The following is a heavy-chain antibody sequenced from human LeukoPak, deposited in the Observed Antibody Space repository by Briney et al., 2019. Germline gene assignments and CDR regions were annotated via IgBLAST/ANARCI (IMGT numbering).Heavy chain of an antibody. CDR2: IYYSGST. J-gene: IGHJ3*02. CDR3: ARESPTDCSGGSCYSRDAFDI. CDR1: GGSISSGGYY. V-gene: IGHV4-31*03. Sequence: PSETLSLTCTVSGGSISSGGYYWSWIRQHPGTGLEWIGYIYYSGSTYYNPSLKSRVTISVDTSKNQFSLKLSSVTAADTAVYYCARESPTDCSGGSCYSRDAFDIWGQGTMVTVSS. D-gene: IGHD2-15*01.